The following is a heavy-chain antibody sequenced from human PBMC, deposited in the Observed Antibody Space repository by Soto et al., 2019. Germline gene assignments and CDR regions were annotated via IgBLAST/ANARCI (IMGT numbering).Heavy chain of an antibody. CDR1: EFTFSSYG. D-gene: IGHD3-10*01. CDR3: AKDLSPYYGSGSYYPYYGMDV. V-gene: IGHV3-30*18. CDR2: ISYDGSNK. Sequence: GGSLRLSCAASEFTFSSYGMHWVRQAPGKGLEWVAVISYDGSNKYYADSVKGRFTISRDNSKNTLYRQMNSLRAEDTAVYYCAKDLSPYYGSGSYYPYYGMDVWGQGTTVTVSS. J-gene: IGHJ6*02.